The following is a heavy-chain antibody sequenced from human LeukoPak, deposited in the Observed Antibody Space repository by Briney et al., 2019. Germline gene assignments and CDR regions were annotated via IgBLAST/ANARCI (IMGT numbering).Heavy chain of an antibody. CDR2: ISSTSTYI. Sequence: GGSLRLSCAASGFTFRTYSMNWVRQAPGKGLEWVSSISSTSTYIYYADSMKGRFIISRDNARNSLYLEMNSLRAEDTAVYYCARGRSGYDLDFDYWGQGTLVTVSS. CDR3: ARGRSGYDLDFDY. D-gene: IGHD5-12*01. J-gene: IGHJ4*02. CDR1: GFTFRTYS. V-gene: IGHV3-21*04.